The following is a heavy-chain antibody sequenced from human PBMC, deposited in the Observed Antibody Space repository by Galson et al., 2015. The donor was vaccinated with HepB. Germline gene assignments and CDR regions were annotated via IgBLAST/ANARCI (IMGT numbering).Heavy chain of an antibody. J-gene: IGHJ6*03. V-gene: IGHV3-23*01. CDR2: IVGSGTGT. Sequence: SLRLSCAASGLTFSSFAMSWVRQAPGKGLEWVSMIVGSGTGTQYADSVKGRFTISRDNSKNPLYLKMDSLRGDDTAVYYCAKNKGAGPHYNYCMDVWGKGTTVTVSS. CDR1: GLTFSSFA. D-gene: IGHD1-26*01. CDR3: AKNKGAGPHYNYCMDV.